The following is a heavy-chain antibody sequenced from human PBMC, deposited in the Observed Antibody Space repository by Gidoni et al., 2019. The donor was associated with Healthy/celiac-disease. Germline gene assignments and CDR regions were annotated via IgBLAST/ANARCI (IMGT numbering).Heavy chain of an antibody. CDR3: ARDLEDYGGGGLGY. J-gene: IGHJ4*02. CDR1: GGSISSYY. V-gene: IGHV4-59*01. CDR2: IYYSGST. Sequence: QVQLQESGPGLVKPSETLSLTCTVSGGSISSYYWSWIRQPPGKGLEWIGYIYYSGSTNYNPSLKSRVTISVDTSKNQFSLKLSSVTAADTAVYYCARDLEDYGGGGLGYWGQGTLVTVSS. D-gene: IGHD4-17*01.